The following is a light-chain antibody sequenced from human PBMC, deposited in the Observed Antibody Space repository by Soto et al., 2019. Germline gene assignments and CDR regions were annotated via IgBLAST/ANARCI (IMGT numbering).Light chain of an antibody. CDR2: GTS. CDR3: HQYNGWPRT. V-gene: IGKV3-15*01. CDR1: QNISRS. Sequence: EIVMTHSPVTLSVSPGERATLSCRASQNISRSLAWYQQKPGQGPSLLIYGTSTRAGGVPARCSGGGSGTEFTLTITSLQSEDFEVYSCHQYNGWPRTFGQGTKVDSK. J-gene: IGKJ1*01.